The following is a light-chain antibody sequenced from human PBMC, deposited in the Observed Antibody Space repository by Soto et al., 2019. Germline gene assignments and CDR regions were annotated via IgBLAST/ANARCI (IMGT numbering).Light chain of an antibody. CDR2: DVN. V-gene: IGLV2-14*03. CDR3: TSWTTSTTMI. Sequence: QSALTQPASVSGSPGQSITISCTGTSSDIGAYNFVSWYQQHPGKAPKLMLYDVNIRPSGVSDRFSGSKSGNTASLTISGLQAEDEGDYYCTSWTTSTTMIFGRGTKLTVL. J-gene: IGLJ2*01. CDR1: SSDIGAYNF.